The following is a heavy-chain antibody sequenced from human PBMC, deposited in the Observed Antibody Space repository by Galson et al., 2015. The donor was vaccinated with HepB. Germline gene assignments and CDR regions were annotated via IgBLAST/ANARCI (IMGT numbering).Heavy chain of an antibody. CDR3: ARVADADYGDHSHFDY. J-gene: IGHJ4*02. V-gene: IGHV3-7*01. CDR2: VMADGGER. Sequence: SLRLSCAASGFTFSNYGMSWVRQAPGEGLEWVASVMADGGERYYVDSVKGRFTISRDNSKNSLYLQMNNLRAEDTAVYYCARVADADYGDHSHFDYWGQGTLVTVSS. CDR1: GFTFSNYG. D-gene: IGHD4-17*01.